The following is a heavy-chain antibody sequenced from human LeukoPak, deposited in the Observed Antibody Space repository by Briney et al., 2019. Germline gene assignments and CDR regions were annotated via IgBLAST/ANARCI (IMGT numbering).Heavy chain of an antibody. V-gene: IGHV5-51*01. Sequence: RGESLKISCKGSGYSFTSYWIAWVRQMPGQGLEWMGIVYPADSDTRYSPSFQGQVIISVDKSIKTAYLQWSSLKASDTAMYYCARPGEMDLAGRLQHWGQGTLVTVSS. CDR2: VYPADSDT. CDR3: ARPGEMDLAGRLQH. CDR1: GYSFTSYW. J-gene: IGHJ1*01. D-gene: IGHD7-27*01.